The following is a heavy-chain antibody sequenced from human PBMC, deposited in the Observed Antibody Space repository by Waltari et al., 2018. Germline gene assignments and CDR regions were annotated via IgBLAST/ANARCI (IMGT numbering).Heavy chain of an antibody. Sequence: EVQLVESGGGLVQPGGSLRLSCAASGFTFSSYWMSWVRQAPGKGLEWVSGVSGSSGSTYYADSVKGRFTISRDNSKNTLYLQMNSLRAEDTAVYYCAKLEDGFWSGYPDCWGQGTLVTVSS. CDR2: VSGSSGST. J-gene: IGHJ4*02. D-gene: IGHD3-3*01. CDR3: AKLEDGFWSGYPDC. V-gene: IGHV3-23*04. CDR1: GFTFSSYW.